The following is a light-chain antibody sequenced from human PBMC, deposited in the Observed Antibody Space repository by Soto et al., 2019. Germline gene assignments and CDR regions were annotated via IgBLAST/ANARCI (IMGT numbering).Light chain of an antibody. J-gene: IGKJ1*01. CDR3: QQYYSYPRT. CDR1: QGISSY. CDR2: GAS. V-gene: IGKV1-8*01. Sequence: AIRMTQSPSSFSASTGDRVTITCRASQGISSYLAWYQQKPGKAPKLLIYGASSLQSGVPSRFSGSGSETDFTLTISRLQSEDFANYYCQQYYSYPRTFGQGTKVENK.